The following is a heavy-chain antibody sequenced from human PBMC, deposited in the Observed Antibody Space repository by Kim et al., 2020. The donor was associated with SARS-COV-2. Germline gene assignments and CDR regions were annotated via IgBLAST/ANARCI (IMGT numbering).Heavy chain of an antibody. CDR1: GFTFGNYA. J-gene: IGHJ4*02. CDR3: AKAEKWESGY. Sequence: GGSLRLSCEASGFTFGNYAMTWVRQAPGKGLQWVSGILAGGDTTYYADSVKGRFTVSRDNSKNTLYLQLNSLRVEDTAVYYCAKAEKWESGYWGQGTLVTVSS. CDR2: ILAGGDTT. V-gene: IGHV3-23*01. D-gene: IGHD1-26*01.